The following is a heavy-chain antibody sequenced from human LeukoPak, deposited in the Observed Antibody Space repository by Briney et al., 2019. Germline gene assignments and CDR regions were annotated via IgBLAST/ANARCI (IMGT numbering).Heavy chain of an antibody. J-gene: IGHJ4*02. CDR3: ARAYSYATYYDFWSGYLSYYFDY. D-gene: IGHD3-3*01. CDR2: IYYSGST. CDR1: GGSISSSSYY. V-gene: IGHV4-39*07. Sequence: SETLSLTCTVSGGSISSSSYYWGWIRQPPGKGLEWIGSIYYSGSTYYNPSLKSRVTISVDTSKNQFSLKLSSVTAADTAVYYCARAYSYATYYDFWSGYLSYYFDYWGQGTLVTVSS.